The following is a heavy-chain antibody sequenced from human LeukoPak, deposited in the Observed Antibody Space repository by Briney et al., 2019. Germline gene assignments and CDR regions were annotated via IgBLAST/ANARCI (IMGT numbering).Heavy chain of an antibody. V-gene: IGHV3-74*01. CDR3: ARGDYGEKGGAFDI. Sequence: GGSLRLSCAVSGFTFSSYWMYWVRQAPGKGLVWVSGINSDGSSSSYADSVEGRFTISSDNAKNTLYLQMNSLRAEDTAVHYCARGDYGEKGGAFDIWGQGTMVTVSS. D-gene: IGHD4-17*01. J-gene: IGHJ3*02. CDR2: INSDGSSS. CDR1: GFTFSSYW.